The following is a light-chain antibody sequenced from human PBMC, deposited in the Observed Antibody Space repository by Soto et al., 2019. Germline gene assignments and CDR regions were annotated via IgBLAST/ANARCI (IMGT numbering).Light chain of an antibody. V-gene: IGKV3-15*01. CDR1: QSLISN. CDR2: GAS. CDR3: QQYGDSPLT. J-gene: IGKJ3*01. Sequence: EVVMTQSPATLSVSPGERATPSCRASQSLISNLAWYQQKPGQAPRVLMYGASARATGIPARFTGSGSGTDFALTISSLEPEDFGVYHCQQYGDSPLTSGPGTKVDIK.